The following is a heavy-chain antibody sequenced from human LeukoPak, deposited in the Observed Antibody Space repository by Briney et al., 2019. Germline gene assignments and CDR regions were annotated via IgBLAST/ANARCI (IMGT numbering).Heavy chain of an antibody. CDR3: ARTSRGGYSGYDPNFDY. Sequence: SVKVSCKASGGTFSSYAISWVCQAPGQGLEWMGGIIPIFGTANYAHKIKGRVTITADESTSTAYMELSSLRSEDTAVYYCARTSRGGYSGYDPNFDYWGQGTLVTVSS. CDR2: IIPIFGTA. D-gene: IGHD5-12*01. V-gene: IGHV1-69*13. CDR1: GGTFSSYA. J-gene: IGHJ4*02.